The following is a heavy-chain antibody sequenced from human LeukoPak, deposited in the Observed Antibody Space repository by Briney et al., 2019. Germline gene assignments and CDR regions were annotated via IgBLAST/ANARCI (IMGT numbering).Heavy chain of an antibody. J-gene: IGHJ4*02. V-gene: IGHV3-30*02. CDR3: AKDRVPYSGNQRGSDY. D-gene: IGHD1-26*01. CDR1: VFPFSCYR. CDR2: LRCYGSNK. Sequence: GGALLLCCGASVFPFSCYRMPRGPWAPGKVLERVAFLRCYGSNKYYADAVKRRFTISRDNYKNTLYLQMNSLRAEDTAVYYCAKDRVPYSGNQRGSDYWGQGTLVTVSS.